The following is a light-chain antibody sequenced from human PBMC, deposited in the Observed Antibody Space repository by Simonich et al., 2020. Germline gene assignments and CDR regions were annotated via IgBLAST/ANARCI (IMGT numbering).Light chain of an antibody. CDR2: WAA. J-gene: IGKJ3*01. CDR3: QQYYSTTFT. V-gene: IGKV4-1*01. Sequence: IVMTQSPDSLAVSLGERATINCKSSQSVLYSSNTKNYLAWYPQKPGQPPKLLIYWAATRESGVPDRFSGSGSGTDFTLTISSLQAEDVAVYYCQQYYSTTFTFGPGTKVDIK. CDR1: QSVLYSSNTKNY.